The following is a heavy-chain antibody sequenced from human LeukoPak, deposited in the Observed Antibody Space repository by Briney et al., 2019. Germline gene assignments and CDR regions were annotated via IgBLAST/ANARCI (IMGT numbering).Heavy chain of an antibody. V-gene: IGHV3-7*01. D-gene: IGHD2-2*02. CDR2: IKQDGSEK. CDR1: GFTFSSYW. Sequence: GGSLRLSCAASGFTFSSYWMSWVRQAPGKGLEWVANIKQDGSEKYHVDSVKGRFTISRDNAKNSLYLQMNSLRAEDTAVYYCAREQYQLLYGRVYWGQGTLVTVSS. CDR3: AREQYQLLYGRVY. J-gene: IGHJ4*02.